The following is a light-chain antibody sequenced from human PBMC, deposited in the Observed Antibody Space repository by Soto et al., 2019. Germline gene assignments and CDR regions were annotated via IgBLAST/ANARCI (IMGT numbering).Light chain of an antibody. CDR1: SSDVGSYNF. V-gene: IGLV2-14*01. CDR2: EVT. CDR3: TSFTPSNSWV. Sequence: QSALTQPNSVSGSPGQSITISCTGTSSDVGSYNFVSWFQQHPGKAPKLIIYEVTNRPSGVSYRFSGSKSGNTASLTISGLQAEDEADYYCTSFTPSNSWVFGGGTKLTVL. J-gene: IGLJ3*02.